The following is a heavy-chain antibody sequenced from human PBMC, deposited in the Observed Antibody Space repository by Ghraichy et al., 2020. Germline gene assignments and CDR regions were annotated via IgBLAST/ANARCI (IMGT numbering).Heavy chain of an antibody. D-gene: IGHD1-7*01. J-gene: IGHJ4*02. CDR2: VNPNSGGT. CDR1: GYSFTDYY. CDR3: ARTYNWNYRHFDF. V-gene: IGHV1-2*02. Sequence: ASMKVSCKASGYSFTDYYLHWVRQAPGQGLEWMGWVNPNSGGTNYAQKFQARVTMTRDTSISTAYMELTRLTSDDTAIYYCARTYNWNYRHFDFWGQGTLVTVSS.